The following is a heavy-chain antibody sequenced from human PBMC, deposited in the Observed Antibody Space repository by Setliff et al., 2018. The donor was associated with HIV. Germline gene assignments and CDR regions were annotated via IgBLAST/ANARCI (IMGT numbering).Heavy chain of an antibody. CDR1: GYTFSDYY. J-gene: IGHJ5*02. D-gene: IGHD2-2*01. V-gene: IGHV1-2*02. CDR3: VRGHCNSDKCWYTWFDP. Sequence: ASVKVSCKASGYTFSDYYMHWVRQAPGQGLEWMGWINPNSGGTNYAQKFQGRVNMTRDTSISTTYMELSRLRSDDTAVYYCVRGHCNSDKCWYTWFDPWGQGTLVTVSS. CDR2: INPNSGGT.